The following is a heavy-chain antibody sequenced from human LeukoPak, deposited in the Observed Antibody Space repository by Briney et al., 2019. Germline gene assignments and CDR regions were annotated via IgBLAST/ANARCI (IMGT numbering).Heavy chain of an antibody. CDR3: ARALRLANDALDI. CDR2: INPNSGGT. Sequence: ASVKVSCKASGYTFNGHYMHWVRQAPGQGLEWMGWINPNSGGTNYAQKFQGRVTMTRDTSIHTVYLELRRLSSDDAAVYFCARALRLANDALDIWGQGTMVTVSS. J-gene: IGHJ3*02. CDR1: GYTFNGHY. V-gene: IGHV1-2*02.